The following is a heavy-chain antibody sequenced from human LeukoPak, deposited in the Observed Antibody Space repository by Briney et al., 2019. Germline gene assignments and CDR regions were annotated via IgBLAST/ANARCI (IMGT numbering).Heavy chain of an antibody. CDR1: SGSISNYY. CDR2: INHSGST. J-gene: IGHJ4*02. V-gene: IGHV4-34*01. CDR3: ARTSSGWYRRFDY. Sequence: SETLSLTCTVSSGSISNYYWSWIRQPPGKGLEWIGEINHSGSTNYNPSLKSRVTISVDTSKNQFSLKLSSVTAADTAVYYCARTSSGWYRRFDYWGQGTLVTVSS. D-gene: IGHD6-19*01.